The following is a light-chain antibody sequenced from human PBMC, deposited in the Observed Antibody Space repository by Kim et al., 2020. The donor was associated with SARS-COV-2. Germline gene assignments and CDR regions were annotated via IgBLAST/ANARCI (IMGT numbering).Light chain of an antibody. CDR3: QHHHGSPPYT. J-gene: IGKJ2*01. CDR2: GAS. CDR1: QSVTHNY. V-gene: IGKV3-20*01. Sequence: PEERATRSCRASQSVTHNYLACYQHKRSQAPRLRNYGASNRATGNPDRFSGSGSGLDFTLTISRLEPEDFAVYYCQHHHGSPPYTFGQGTKLEI.